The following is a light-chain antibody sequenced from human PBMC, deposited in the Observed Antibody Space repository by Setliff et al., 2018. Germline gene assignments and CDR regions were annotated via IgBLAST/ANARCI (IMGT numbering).Light chain of an antibody. J-gene: IGLJ2*01. V-gene: IGLV1-44*01. CDR1: SSNIGSNT. Sequence: QSALTQPPSASGTPGQRVTISCSGSSSNIGSNTVNWYQQFPGTAPKLLIYTNNQRHSGVPDRFSGSKSGTSASLAISGLQSGDEADYYCAVWDDNLNGPVFGGGTKSPS. CDR3: AVWDDNLNGPV. CDR2: TNN.